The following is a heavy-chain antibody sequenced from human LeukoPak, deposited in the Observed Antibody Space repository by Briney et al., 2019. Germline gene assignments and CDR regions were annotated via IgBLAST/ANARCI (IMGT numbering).Heavy chain of an antibody. CDR2: ISYDGSIK. CDR3: AKGGEMATIEESDY. Sequence: GRSLRPSCAASGFTFSTYAMHWVRQAPGRGLEWVTVISYDGSIKYYADSVKGRFTISRDNSKNTVYLQMHSLRDEDTAVYYCAKGGEMATIEESDYWGQGTLVTVSS. D-gene: IGHD5-24*01. J-gene: IGHJ4*02. CDR1: GFTFSTYA. V-gene: IGHV3-30*18.